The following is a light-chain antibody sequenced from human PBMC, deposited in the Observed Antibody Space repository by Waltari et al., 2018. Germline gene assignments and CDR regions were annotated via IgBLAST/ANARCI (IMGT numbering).Light chain of an antibody. CDR3: QSHDSTGNVV. CDR2: GDN. Sequence: FMLTQPHSVSESPGQAVTISCTRSSGKIATNFVQWYQQRPGSAPTILIFGDNQRPSGVSDRFSASIDSSSNSASLTISGLRAEDEAVYYCQSHDSTGNVVFGAGTKLTVL. J-gene: IGLJ2*01. V-gene: IGLV6-57*04. CDR1: SGKIATNF.